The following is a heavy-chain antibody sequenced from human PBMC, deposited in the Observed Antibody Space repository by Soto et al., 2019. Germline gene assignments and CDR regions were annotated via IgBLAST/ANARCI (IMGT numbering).Heavy chain of an antibody. CDR3: AKRGNSGSYESGDY. J-gene: IGHJ4*02. Sequence: TGGSLRLSCAASGFTFSSYAMSWVRRAPGKGLEWVSAISGSGGSTYYADSVKGRFTISRDNSKNTLYLQMNSLRAEDTAVYYCAKRGNSGSYESGDYWGQGTLVTVSS. CDR2: ISGSGGST. V-gene: IGHV3-23*01. D-gene: IGHD1-26*01. CDR1: GFTFSSYA.